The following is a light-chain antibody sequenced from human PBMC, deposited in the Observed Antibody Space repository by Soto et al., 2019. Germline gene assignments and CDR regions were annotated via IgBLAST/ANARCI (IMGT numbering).Light chain of an antibody. V-gene: IGKV3-20*01. Sequence: ELVLTQSPATLSVSLGERATLSCRASQSVSSSYLAWYQQKPGQAPRLLIYGASTRATGIPARFSGSGSGTDFTLTISRLEPEDFAVYYCQQYGSSGTFGQGTKVDIK. CDR3: QQYGSSGT. CDR1: QSVSSSY. J-gene: IGKJ1*01. CDR2: GAS.